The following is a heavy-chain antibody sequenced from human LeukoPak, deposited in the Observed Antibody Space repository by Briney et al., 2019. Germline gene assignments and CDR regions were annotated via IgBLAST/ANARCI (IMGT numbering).Heavy chain of an antibody. CDR3: AKDWGRYSSSWYYFDY. CDR2: ISGGGGST. D-gene: IGHD6-13*01. CDR1: GITFSSHA. J-gene: IGHJ4*02. V-gene: IGHV3-23*01. Sequence: GGSLRLSCAASGITFSSHAMSWVRQAPGKGLEWVSVISGGGGSTDYADSVKGRFTISRDNSKNTLYLQMNSLRADDTAVYYCAKDWGRYSSSWYYFDYWGQGTLVTVSS.